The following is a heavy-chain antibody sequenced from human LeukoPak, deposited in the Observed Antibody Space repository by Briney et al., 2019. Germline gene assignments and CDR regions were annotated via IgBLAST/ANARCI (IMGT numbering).Heavy chain of an antibody. Sequence: PGGSLRLSCAASGLTFDNYAMHWVRQAPGKGLEWVSGISWNSGNIGYADSVKGRFTISRDNAKNSLNLQMNSLRAEDTALYYCAKGRAVRPDYYYGMDVWGQGTTVTVSS. D-gene: IGHD6-6*01. J-gene: IGHJ6*02. CDR1: GLTFDNYA. CDR2: ISWNSGNI. V-gene: IGHV3-9*01. CDR3: AKGRAVRPDYYYGMDV.